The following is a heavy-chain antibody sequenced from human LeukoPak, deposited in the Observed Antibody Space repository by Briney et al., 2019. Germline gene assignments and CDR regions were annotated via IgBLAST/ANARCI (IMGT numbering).Heavy chain of an antibody. J-gene: IGHJ6*03. Sequence: TGGSLRLSCAASGFTFSSYSMNWVRQAPGKGLEWVSSISSSSSYIYYADSVKGRFTISRDNAKNSLYLQMNSLGAEDTAVYYCARGYCSSTSCYWRSYYMDVWGKGTAVTVSS. CDR3: ARGYCSSTSCYWRSYYMDV. D-gene: IGHD2-2*01. CDR1: GFTFSSYS. V-gene: IGHV3-21*01. CDR2: ISSSSSYI.